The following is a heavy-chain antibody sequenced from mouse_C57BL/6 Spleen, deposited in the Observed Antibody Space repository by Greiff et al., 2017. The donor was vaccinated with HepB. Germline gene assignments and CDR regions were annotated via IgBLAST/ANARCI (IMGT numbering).Heavy chain of an antibody. D-gene: IGHD4-1*01. V-gene: IGHV1-52*01. CDR1: GYTFTSYW. CDR3: AREAGNYFDY. Sequence: VKLQQPGAELVRPGSSVKLSCKASGYTFTSYWMHWVKQRPIQGLEWIGNIDPSDSETHYNQKFKDKATLTVDKSSSTAYMQLSSLTSEDSAVYYCAREAGNYFDYWGQGTTLTVSS. CDR2: IDPSDSET. J-gene: IGHJ2*01.